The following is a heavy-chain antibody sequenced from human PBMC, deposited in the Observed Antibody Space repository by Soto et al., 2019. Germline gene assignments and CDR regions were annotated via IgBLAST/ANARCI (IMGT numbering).Heavy chain of an antibody. CDR3: AKVSRREDTFLAHYFDY. D-gene: IGHD3-3*02. V-gene: IGHV3-23*01. Sequence: EVQLLESGVGSLQPGGSLRLSCAASGFTFSSYAMTWVRQAPGKGLEWVSGISDSGDSTSYADSVKGRFTISRDNSKKTLYLQMNSLRAEDTATYHCAKVSRREDTFLAHYFDYWRQGTLVTVSS. CDR2: ISDSGDST. CDR1: GFTFSSYA. J-gene: IGHJ4*02.